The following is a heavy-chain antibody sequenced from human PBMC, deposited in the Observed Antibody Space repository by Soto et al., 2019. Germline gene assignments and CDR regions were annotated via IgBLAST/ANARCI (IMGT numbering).Heavy chain of an antibody. V-gene: IGHV3-30*03. D-gene: IGHD6-13*01. CDR2: ISEDGGST. CDR1: GFTFRSFG. Sequence: QVRLVESGGDVVQPGRSLRLSCAVSGFTFRSFGMHWVRQAPGKGLEWVAVISEDGGSTSYADSVKGRFTISRDNSKNTLYLQMNSLGPEDTALYYCARDLPGRYSSSWFGLFDYWGQGTLVTVSS. J-gene: IGHJ4*02. CDR3: ARDLPGRYSSSWFGLFDY.